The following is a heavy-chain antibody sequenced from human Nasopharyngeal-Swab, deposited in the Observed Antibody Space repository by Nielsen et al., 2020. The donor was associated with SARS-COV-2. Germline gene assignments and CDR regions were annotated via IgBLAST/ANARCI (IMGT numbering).Heavy chain of an antibody. Sequence: GGSLRLSCAVSGFTFSDYDMHWVRQATGKGLEWVSATGTGGDTYYPGSVKGRFTISRENAKNSLYLQMNSLRAGDTAVYYCARAPPHYDFWSGYTGGASYFDYWGQGTLVTVSS. V-gene: IGHV3-13*01. CDR3: ARAPPHYDFWSGYTGGASYFDY. CDR2: TGTGGDT. D-gene: IGHD3-3*01. J-gene: IGHJ4*02. CDR1: GFTFSDYD.